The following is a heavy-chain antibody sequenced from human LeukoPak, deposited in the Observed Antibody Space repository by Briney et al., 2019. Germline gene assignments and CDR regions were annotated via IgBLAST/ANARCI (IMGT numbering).Heavy chain of an antibody. V-gene: IGHV4-34*01. Sequence: PSETLSLTCAVYGESFSDYYWTWIRQPPGKGLEWIGEINHSRSTNYSPSLKNRVTISLDTSKNQFSLRLSSVTAADTAVYYCAGKTDYWGQGTLVTVSS. J-gene: IGHJ4*02. CDR1: GESFSDYY. CDR2: INHSRST. CDR3: AGKTDY.